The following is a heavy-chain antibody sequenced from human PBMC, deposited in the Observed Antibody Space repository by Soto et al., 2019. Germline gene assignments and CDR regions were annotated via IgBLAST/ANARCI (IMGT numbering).Heavy chain of an antibody. V-gene: IGHV4-4*07. J-gene: IGHJ4*02. CDR2: IFPTGNT. CDR3: ARGSLGPDY. CDR1: RASLCNSY. Sequence: ETLSLTCTLARASLCNSYWIWIRQPAGKGLEWIGRIFPTGNTDSTPSLRSRVTMSVDTSKNQFSLKLNSVTAADTAVYYCARGSLGPDYWGPGTLVTGSS. D-gene: IGHD1-26*01.